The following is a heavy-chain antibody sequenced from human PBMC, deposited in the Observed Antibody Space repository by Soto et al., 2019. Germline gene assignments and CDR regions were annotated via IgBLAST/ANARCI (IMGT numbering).Heavy chain of an antibody. Sequence: EVQLLESGGGLVQPGGPRRLPCEASGFTFISNLMSWVRRAPGKGLEWVSGISTGGGSTDYADSVKGRFTISRDNSKNTLHLQMKSLRAEDTAVYYCARSREIIASAGSFDYWGQGTLVTVSS. CDR1: GFTFISNL. D-gene: IGHD6-25*01. V-gene: IGHV3-23*01. J-gene: IGHJ4*02. CDR2: ISTGGGST. CDR3: ARSREIIASAGSFDY.